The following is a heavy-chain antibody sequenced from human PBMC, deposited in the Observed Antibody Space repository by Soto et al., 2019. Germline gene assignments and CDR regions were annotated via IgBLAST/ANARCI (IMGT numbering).Heavy chain of an antibody. CDR2: SRNKAHSYTT. D-gene: IGHD3-10*01. CDR3: VRVRGGGTYHFDY. Sequence: EVQLVESGGGLVQPGGSLRLSCAASGFTFSDHYMDWVRQAPGKGLEWVGRSRNKAHSYTTEYAASVKGRFTISRDDSKNSLYLQMNSLKTDDTAVYYCVRVRGGGTYHFDYWGQGTLDTVSS. CDR1: GFTFSDHY. V-gene: IGHV3-72*01. J-gene: IGHJ4*02.